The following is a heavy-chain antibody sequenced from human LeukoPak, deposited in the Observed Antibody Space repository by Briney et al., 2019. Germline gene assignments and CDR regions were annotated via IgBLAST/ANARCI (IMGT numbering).Heavy chain of an antibody. V-gene: IGHV3-23*01. J-gene: IGHJ4*02. CDR1: GFTFSSYA. CDR3: AKDNYGDYGGLFDY. D-gene: IGHD4-17*01. Sequence: GGSLRLSCAASGFTFSSYAMSWVRQAPGKGLEWVSAISGSGGSTNYADSVKGRFTISRDNSKNTLYLQMNSLRAEDTAVYYCAKDNYGDYGGLFDYWGQGTLVTVSS. CDR2: ISGSGGST.